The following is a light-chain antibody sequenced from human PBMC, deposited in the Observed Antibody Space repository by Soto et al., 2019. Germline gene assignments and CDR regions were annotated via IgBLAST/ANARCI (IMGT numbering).Light chain of an antibody. J-gene: IGKJ5*01. CDR2: DAS. CDR3: QQRSNWVT. Sequence: EIVLTQSPATLSLSPGERATLSCRASQSVSSYLAWYQQKPGQAPRLLIYDASNRATCIPARFSGSGSRTDFTLTISSLEPEDFAVYYCQQRSNWVTFGQGTRLEIK. V-gene: IGKV3-11*01. CDR1: QSVSSY.